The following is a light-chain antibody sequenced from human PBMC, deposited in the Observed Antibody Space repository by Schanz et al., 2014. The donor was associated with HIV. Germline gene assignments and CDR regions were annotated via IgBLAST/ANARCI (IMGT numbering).Light chain of an antibody. CDR1: SSDVGGYNY. J-gene: IGLJ2*01. CDR3: SSYATTKDLL. V-gene: IGLV2-14*03. CDR2: DVS. Sequence: QSALTQPASVSGSPGQSITISCTGTSSDVGGYNYVSWYQQHPGKAPKLMIYDVSNRPSGVSNRFSGSKSDNTASLTISGLQAEDEADYYCSSYATTKDLLFGGGTKLTVL.